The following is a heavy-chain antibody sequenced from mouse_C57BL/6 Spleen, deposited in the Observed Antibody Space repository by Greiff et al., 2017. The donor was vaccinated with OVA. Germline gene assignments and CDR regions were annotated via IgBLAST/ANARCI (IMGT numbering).Heavy chain of an antibody. CDR3: ARYYYGSSYAWYFDV. Sequence: EVKVEESGGGLVQPGGSLSLSCAASGFTFTDYYMSWVRQPPGTALEWLGFIRNKANGYTTEYSASVKGRFTISRDNSQSILYLQMNALRAEDSATYYCARYYYGSSYAWYFDVWGTGTTVTVSS. CDR2: IRNKANGYTT. D-gene: IGHD1-1*01. V-gene: IGHV7-3*01. J-gene: IGHJ1*03. CDR1: GFTFTDYY.